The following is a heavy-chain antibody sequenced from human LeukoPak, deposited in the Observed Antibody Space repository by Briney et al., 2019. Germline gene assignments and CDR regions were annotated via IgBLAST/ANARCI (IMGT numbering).Heavy chain of an antibody. CDR3: AGAHSSSSTYYYYYMNV. J-gene: IGHJ6*03. D-gene: IGHD6-6*01. Sequence: PSQTLSLTCTVSGGSISSGGYYWSWIRQHPGKGLEWIGYIYYSGSTYYNPSLKSRVTISVDTSKNQFSLKLSSVTAADTAVYYCAGAHSSSSTYYYYYMNVWGKGTTVTVSS. CDR1: GGSISSGGYY. CDR2: IYYSGST. V-gene: IGHV4-31*03.